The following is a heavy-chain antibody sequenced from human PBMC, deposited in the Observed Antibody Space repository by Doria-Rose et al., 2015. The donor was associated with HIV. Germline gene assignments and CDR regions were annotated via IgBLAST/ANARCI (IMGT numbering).Heavy chain of an antibody. V-gene: IGHV2-26*01. CDR3: ARIKSSRWYHKYYFDF. CDR1: GVSLSSPGMG. J-gene: IGHJ4*02. CDR2: IFSDDER. Sequence: QVQLVQSGPVLVKPTETLTLTCTASGVSLSSPGMGVSWIRQPPGKALEWLANIFSDDERSYKTSLTSRLTIARGTSKGQVVLTMTDMDPVDTATYYCARIKSSRWYHKYYFDFWGQGTLVIVSA. D-gene: IGHD6-13*01.